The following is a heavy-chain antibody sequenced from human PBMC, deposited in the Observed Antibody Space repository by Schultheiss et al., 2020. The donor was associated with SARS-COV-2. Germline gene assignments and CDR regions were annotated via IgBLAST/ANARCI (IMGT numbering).Heavy chain of an antibody. D-gene: IGHD4-17*01. CDR2: IYWDDDK. CDR3: ARMMTSVTSLDY. Sequence: SGPTLVKPTQTLTLTCTFSGFSLSTSGVGVGWIRQPPGKALEWLALIYWDDDKRYSPSLKSRLTITKDTSKSQVVLTMTNMDPVDTATYYCARMMTSVTSLDYWGQGTLVTVSS. CDR1: GFSLSTSGVG. J-gene: IGHJ4*02. V-gene: IGHV2-5*02.